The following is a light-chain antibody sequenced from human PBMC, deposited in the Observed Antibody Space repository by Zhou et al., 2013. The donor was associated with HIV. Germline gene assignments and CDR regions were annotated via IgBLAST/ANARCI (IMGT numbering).Light chain of an antibody. CDR3: MQGTHWPWT. Sequence: DVVMTQSPLSLPVTLGQPASISCRSSQSLVHSEGNTYLNWFHQRPGQSPRRLIYKVSNRDSGVPDRFSGSGSGTDFTLKISRVEAEDVGVYYCMQGTHWPWTFGQGTK. CDR1: QSLVHSEGNTY. J-gene: IGKJ1*01. V-gene: IGKV2-30*02. CDR2: KVS.